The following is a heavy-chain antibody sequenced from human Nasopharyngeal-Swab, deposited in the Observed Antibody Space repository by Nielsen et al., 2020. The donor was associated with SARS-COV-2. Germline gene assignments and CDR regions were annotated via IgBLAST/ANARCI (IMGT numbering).Heavy chain of an antibody. V-gene: IGHV4-39*01. J-gene: IGHJ6*02. CDR3: AKHPDGRWFGELSYYYYGLDV. CDR2: IYYSGST. D-gene: IGHD3-10*01. Sequence: WIRQPPGKGLEWIGYIYYSGSTYYNPSLESRLTISVDTSKNHFSLKLTSVTAADTAVYYCAKHPDGRWFGELSYYYYGLDVWGQGTTVTVSS.